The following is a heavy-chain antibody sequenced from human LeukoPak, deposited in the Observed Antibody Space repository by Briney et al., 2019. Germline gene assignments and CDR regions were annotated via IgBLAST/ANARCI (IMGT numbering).Heavy chain of an antibody. J-gene: IGHJ4*02. V-gene: IGHV3-15*01. Sequence: PGGSLRLSCAASGFIFTKVYMSWVRQAPGKGLEWVGRIKSETDGGTADYAVPVTGRFTISRDDSKNTVYLQMNSLKIEDTGVYYCLTTRWGQGTLVTVSS. CDR3: LTTR. CDR1: GFIFTKVY. CDR2: IKSETDGGTA.